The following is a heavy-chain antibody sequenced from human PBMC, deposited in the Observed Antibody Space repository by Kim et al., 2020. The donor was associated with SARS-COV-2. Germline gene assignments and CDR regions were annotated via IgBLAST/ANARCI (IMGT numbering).Heavy chain of an antibody. J-gene: IGHJ6*02. V-gene: IGHV5-10-1*01. CDR3: ARCIWGGTFGEAYYYYYGMDV. CDR1: GYSFTSYW. D-gene: IGHD3-10*01. CDR2: IDPSDSYT. Sequence: GESLKISCKGSGYSFTSYWISWVRQMPGKGLEWMGRIDPSDSYTNYSPSFQGHVTISADKSISTAYLQWSSLKASDTAMYYCARCIWGGTFGEAYYYYYGMDVWGQGTTVTVSS.